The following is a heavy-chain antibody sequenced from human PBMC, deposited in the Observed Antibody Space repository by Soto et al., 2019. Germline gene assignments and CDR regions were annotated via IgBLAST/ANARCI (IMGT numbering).Heavy chain of an antibody. J-gene: IGHJ6*02. V-gene: IGHV1-69*06. D-gene: IGHD6-6*01. Sequence: ASVKVSCKASGGTFGSYAISWVRQAPGQGLEWMGGIIPLFGTANYAQKFQGRVTITADKSTSTAYMELSSLRSEDTAVYYCARKHRSYSSSSYYYYYGMDVWGQGTTVTVSS. CDR2: IIPLFGTA. CDR1: GGTFGSYA. CDR3: ARKHRSYSSSSYYYYYGMDV.